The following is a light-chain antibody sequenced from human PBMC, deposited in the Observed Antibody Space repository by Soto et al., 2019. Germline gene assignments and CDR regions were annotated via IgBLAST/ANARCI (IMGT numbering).Light chain of an antibody. V-gene: IGLV1-40*01. CDR2: GNS. Sequence: QSVLTQPPSVSGAPGLRVTISCTGSSSNIGAGYDVHWYQQLPGTAPKLLIYGNSNRPSGVPDRFSGSKSGTSASLAITGLQAEDEADYYCQSYDSSLSGSVCGGGTKLTVL. J-gene: IGLJ3*02. CDR1: SSNIGAGYD. CDR3: QSYDSSLSGSV.